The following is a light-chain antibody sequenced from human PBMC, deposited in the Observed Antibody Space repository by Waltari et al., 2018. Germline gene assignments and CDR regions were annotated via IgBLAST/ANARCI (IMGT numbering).Light chain of an antibody. CDR2: DVT. J-gene: IGLJ2*01. Sequence: QSALTQPRSLSGSPGQSVTFSCTGTISDVGGYNYVSWYQPPPGKAPTLMIYDVTKRPSGVPDRFSGSKSGNTASLTISGLQAEDEADYYCCSYAGSYTWVFGGGTKLTVL. CDR3: CSYAGSYTWV. CDR1: ISDVGGYNY. V-gene: IGLV2-11*01.